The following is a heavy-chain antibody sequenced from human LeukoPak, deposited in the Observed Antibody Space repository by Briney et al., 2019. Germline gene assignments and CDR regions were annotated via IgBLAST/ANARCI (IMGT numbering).Heavy chain of an antibody. CDR1: GFSFTNYW. J-gene: IGHJ4*02. CDR3: ARRGERDGYNLVWLFDY. CDR2: IYPGDSDT. V-gene: IGHV5-51*01. Sequence: GESLKISCKGSGFSFTNYWIGWVRQMPGKGLEWMGIIYPGDSDTRYSPSFQGQVTISADKSISTAYLQWSSLKASDTAMYYCARRGERDGYNLVWLFDYWGQGTLVTVSS. D-gene: IGHD5-24*01.